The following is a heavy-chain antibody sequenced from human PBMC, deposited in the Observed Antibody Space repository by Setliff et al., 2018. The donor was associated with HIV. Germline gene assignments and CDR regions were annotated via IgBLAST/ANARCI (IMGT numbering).Heavy chain of an antibody. CDR2: IYYTGKT. Sequence: SETLSLTCTVSGDSIIIGGYYWSWIRQHPGGGLEWIGYIYYTGKTYYNPSLQSRITISRDTSKNQFSLKLSSVTAADTAVYYCARDRRSIFGVDTKNWFDPWGQGTLVTVSS. CDR3: ARDRRSIFGVDTKNWFDP. J-gene: IGHJ5*02. V-gene: IGHV4-31*03. D-gene: IGHD3-3*01. CDR1: GDSIIIGGYY.